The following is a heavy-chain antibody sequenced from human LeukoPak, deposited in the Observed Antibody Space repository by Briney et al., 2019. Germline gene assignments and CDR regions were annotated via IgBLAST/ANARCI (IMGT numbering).Heavy chain of an antibody. CDR1: GGSFSGYY. CDR3: RAGGAFDI. V-gene: IGHV4-34*01. CDR2: INHSGST. J-gene: IGHJ3*02. Sequence: SETLSLTCAVYGGSFSGYYWSWIRQPPGKGLEWIGEINHSGSTNYNPSLKSRVTISVDTSKNQFSLKLSSVTAADTAVYCCRAGGAFDIWGQGTMVTVSS.